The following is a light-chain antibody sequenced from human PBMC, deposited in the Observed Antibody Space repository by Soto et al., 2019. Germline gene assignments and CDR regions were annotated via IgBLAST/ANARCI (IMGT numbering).Light chain of an antibody. CDR1: ALPKQY. J-gene: IGLJ2*01. CDR3: QSADSSGTHEV. Sequence: SYELTQPPSVSVSPGQTARITCSGDALPKQYAYWYHQKPGQAPVLVIYKDSERPSGIPERFSGSSSGTTVTLTISGVQAEDEADYYCQSADSSGTHEVFGGGTKLTVL. CDR2: KDS. V-gene: IGLV3-25*03.